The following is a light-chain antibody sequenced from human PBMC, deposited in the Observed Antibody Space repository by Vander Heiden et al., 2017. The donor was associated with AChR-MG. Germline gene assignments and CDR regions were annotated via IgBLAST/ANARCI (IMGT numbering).Light chain of an antibody. J-gene: IGKJ1*01. CDR3: RQENDWPRT. Sequence: EVVMTQSPATLSVSPGERATLSCRPSQKVSSNLAWFQQKAGQPPRLLIYDASTRATGIPARVSGSGSGTEFTLTISSLQSEDSAVYYCRQENDWPRTFGQRTKVEIK. CDR2: DAS. V-gene: IGKV3-15*01. CDR1: QKVSSN.